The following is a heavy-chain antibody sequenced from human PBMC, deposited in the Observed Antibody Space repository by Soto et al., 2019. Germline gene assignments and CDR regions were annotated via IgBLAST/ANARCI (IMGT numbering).Heavy chain of an antibody. D-gene: IGHD1-26*01. CDR1: GYSFTKYY. V-gene: IGHV1-46*01. J-gene: IGHJ5*02. CDR3: ARVALSGGGWLDP. CDR2: INPSSGDT. Sequence: ASVKVSCKASGYSFTKYYLHWVRQAPGQGLEWMAIINPSSGDTTYAQKFQGRVTVTSYTSTSTVYMELRSLTSEDTAKYYCARVALSGGGWLDPWGQGTLVTVSS.